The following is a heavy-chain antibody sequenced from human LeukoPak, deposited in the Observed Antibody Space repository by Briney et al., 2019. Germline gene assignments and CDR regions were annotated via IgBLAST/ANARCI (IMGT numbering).Heavy chain of an antibody. CDR3: AKRGEHNSGWYYVDY. V-gene: IGHV3-30*18. D-gene: IGHD6-19*01. CDR1: GFTFSNYG. CDR2: ISYDGSTK. J-gene: IGHJ4*02. Sequence: GGSLRLSCAASGFTFSNYGMNWVRQAPGKGLEWVTFISYDGSTKYYADSAKGRFTISRDNSKNTLYLQMNSLRAEDTAVYYCAKRGEHNSGWYYVDYWGQGTLVSVSS.